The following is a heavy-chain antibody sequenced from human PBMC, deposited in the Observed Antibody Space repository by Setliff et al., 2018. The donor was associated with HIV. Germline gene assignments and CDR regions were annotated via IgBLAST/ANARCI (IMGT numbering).Heavy chain of an antibody. CDR3: AKNARDYYYYYMDV. CDR2: IRYDGSDK. V-gene: IGHV3-30*02. CDR1: GFTFSSYG. J-gene: IGHJ6*03. Sequence: GGSLSPSCAASGFTFSSYGMHWVRQAPGKGLEWVTFIRYDGSDKYYADSVKGRFTISRDNSKNTLYLQMNSLRTEDTAVYYCAKNARDYYYYYMDVWGKGTTVTVSS.